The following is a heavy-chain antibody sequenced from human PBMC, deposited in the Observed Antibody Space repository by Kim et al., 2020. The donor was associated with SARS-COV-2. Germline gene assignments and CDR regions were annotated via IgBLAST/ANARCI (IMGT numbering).Heavy chain of an antibody. CDR2: IYYSGST. D-gene: IGHD3-9*01. V-gene: IGHV4-59*01. CDR3: ARDLGDILTGTAGYFDY. CDR1: GGSISSYY. J-gene: IGHJ4*01. Sequence: SETLSLTCTVSGGSISSYYWSWIRQPPGKGLEWIGYIYYSGSTNYNPSLKSRVTISVDTSKNQFSLKLSSVTAADTAVYYCARDLGDILTGTAGYFDYWG.